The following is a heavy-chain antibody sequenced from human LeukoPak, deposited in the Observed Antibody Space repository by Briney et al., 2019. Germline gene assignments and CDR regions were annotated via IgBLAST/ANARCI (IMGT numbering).Heavy chain of an antibody. Sequence: SETLSLTCTVPGGSISSYYWSWVRQPAGEGLEWIGRIYSSGNTNYNASLKSRVTMSVDTSRNQFSLKLSSVTAADTAVYYCARETVGDCYGGSCPYYFDYWGQGTLVTVSS. D-gene: IGHD2-15*01. CDR3: ARETVGDCYGGSCPYYFDY. CDR1: GGSISSYY. V-gene: IGHV4-4*07. J-gene: IGHJ4*02. CDR2: IYSSGNT.